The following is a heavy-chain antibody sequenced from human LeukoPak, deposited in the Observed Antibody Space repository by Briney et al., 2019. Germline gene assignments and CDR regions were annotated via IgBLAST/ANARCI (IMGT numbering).Heavy chain of an antibody. CDR2: IKSDGSST. V-gene: IGHV3-74*03. CDR3: VRSDWFDP. Sequence: GGSLRLSCAASGFTFSGYWMHWVRQAPGKGLVWVSRIKSDGSSTTYADSVKGRFTVSRDNAKSTLYLQMNSLRAEDTAVCYCVRSDWFDPWGQGTLVTVSS. CDR1: GFTFSGYW. J-gene: IGHJ5*02.